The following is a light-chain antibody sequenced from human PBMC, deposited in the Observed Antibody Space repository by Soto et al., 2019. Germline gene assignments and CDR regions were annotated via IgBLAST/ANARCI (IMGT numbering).Light chain of an antibody. J-gene: IGKJ5*01. CDR2: DAS. CDR3: QQYNTWPPIT. V-gene: IGKV3-20*01. CDR1: QSISSNY. Sequence: EIVLTQSPGTLSLSPGERATLSCRASQSISSNYLAWYQQKPGQAPRLLIYDASSRATGTPDRFSGSGSGTDFTLTISRLEPEDSAVYYCQQYNTWPPITFGQGTRLEIK.